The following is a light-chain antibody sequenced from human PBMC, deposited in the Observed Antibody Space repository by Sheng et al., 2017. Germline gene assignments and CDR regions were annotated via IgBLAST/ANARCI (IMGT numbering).Light chain of an antibody. Sequence: QSALTQPASVSGSPGQSITMSCTGTSSDVGTYDLVSWYQQHPDKAPKLMIYEVAKRPSGVSNRFSGSKSGNTASLTISGLQAEDEADYYCCTYAGSRWMFGGGTETDRP. V-gene: IGLV2-23*02. CDR3: CTYAGSRWM. J-gene: IGLJ3*02. CDR1: SSDVGTYDL. CDR2: EVA.